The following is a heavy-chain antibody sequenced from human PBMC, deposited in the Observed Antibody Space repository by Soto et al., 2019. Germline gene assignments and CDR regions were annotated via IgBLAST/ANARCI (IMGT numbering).Heavy chain of an antibody. CDR3: ARDGRGGYSRRGGAFDI. CDR1: GESFSAYI. V-gene: IGHV4-34*01. J-gene: IGHJ3*02. CDR2: INHSGSA. Sequence: SETLSLTCAVYGESFSAYIWTWIRQTPGKGLQWIGQINHSGSASYNPSLKSRVTISVHTSNSQFSLELSSVTAADTAVYYCARDGRGGYSRRGGAFDIWGQGTMVTVS. D-gene: IGHD5-18*01.